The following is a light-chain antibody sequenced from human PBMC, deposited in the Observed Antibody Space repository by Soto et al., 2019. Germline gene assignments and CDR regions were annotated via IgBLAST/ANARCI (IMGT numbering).Light chain of an antibody. V-gene: IGLV1-44*01. Sequence: QSVLTQPPSASGTPGQRVTISCSGDNSNIGSNSGNWYQQLPGTAPKLLIYNTYQRPLGVPDRFSGSKSGTSASLAISGLQSEDEGDYFCAAWDDSLNGPVFGGGTKVTVL. CDR1: NSNIGSNS. CDR2: NTY. J-gene: IGLJ3*02. CDR3: AAWDDSLNGPV.